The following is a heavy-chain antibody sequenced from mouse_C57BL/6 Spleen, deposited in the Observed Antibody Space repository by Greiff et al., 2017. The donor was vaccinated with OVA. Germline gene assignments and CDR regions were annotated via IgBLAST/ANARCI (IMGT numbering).Heavy chain of an antibody. D-gene: IGHD2-3*01. J-gene: IGHJ2*01. Sequence: QVQLQQSGAELVKPGASVKISCKASGYSFSSYWMNWVKQRPGKGLEWIGQIYPGDGDTNYTGKFKGKATLTADTSSSTAYMQLSSLTSEDSAVYFCARRGDGYYVFDYWGQGTTLTVSS. CDR1: GYSFSSYW. CDR2: IYPGDGDT. CDR3: ARRGDGYYVFDY. V-gene: IGHV1-80*01.